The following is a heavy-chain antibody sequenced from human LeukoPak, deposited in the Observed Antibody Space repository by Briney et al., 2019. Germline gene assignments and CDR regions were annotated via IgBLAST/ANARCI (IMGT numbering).Heavy chain of an antibody. J-gene: IGHJ6*03. V-gene: IGHV3-21*01. CDR1: GFTFSSYS. D-gene: IGHD4-23*01. CDR3: AREEGGNSYYCCYMDV. CDR2: ISSSSSYI. Sequence: GGSLRLSCAASGFTFSSYSMNWVRQAPGKGLEWVSSISSSSSYIYYADSVKGRFTISRDNAKNSLYLQMNSLRAEDTAVYYCAREEGGNSYYCCYMDVWGKGTTVTVSS.